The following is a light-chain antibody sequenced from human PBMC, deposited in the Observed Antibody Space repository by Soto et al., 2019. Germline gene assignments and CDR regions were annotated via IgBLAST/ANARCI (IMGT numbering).Light chain of an antibody. CDR1: HSVRSS. Sequence: EIVMTQSPATLSVSPGERATLSCRASHSVRSSLAWYQQKPGQAPRLLIYDASNRATGIPARFSGSGSGTDFTLTISSLEPEDFAVYYCQQRSNWPITFGQGTRLEIK. V-gene: IGKV3-11*01. CDR3: QQRSNWPIT. CDR2: DAS. J-gene: IGKJ5*01.